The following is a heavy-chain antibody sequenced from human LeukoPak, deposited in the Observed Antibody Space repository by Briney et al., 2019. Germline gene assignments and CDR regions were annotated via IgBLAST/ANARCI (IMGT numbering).Heavy chain of an antibody. CDR2: ISGSGTTT. CDR1: GFSFSTYA. CDR3: ARIYGYFDY. V-gene: IGHV3-23*01. J-gene: IGHJ4*02. Sequence: GGSPRLSCAASGFSFSTYAMSWVRQAPGKGLEWVSSISGSGTTTYYADSVRGRFTFSRDSSKNTLYLQMNNLRAEDTAVYYCARIYGYFDYWGQGTLVTVSS. D-gene: IGHD5-18*01.